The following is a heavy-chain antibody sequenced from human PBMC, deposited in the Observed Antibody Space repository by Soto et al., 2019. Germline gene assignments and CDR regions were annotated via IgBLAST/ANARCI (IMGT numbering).Heavy chain of an antibody. CDR2: INPSGGST. CDR3: ATLSIAARIAYFYY. J-gene: IGHJ4*02. CDR1: GYTFTSYY. V-gene: IGHV1-46*01. D-gene: IGHD6-6*01. Sequence: ASVKVSCKASGYTFTSYYMHWVRQAPGQGLEWMGIINPSGGSTTYEQKLQGRVTMTRDTSTRTVYMERSSLRSEDTAVYYCATLSIAARIAYFYYWGQGTLVTVSS.